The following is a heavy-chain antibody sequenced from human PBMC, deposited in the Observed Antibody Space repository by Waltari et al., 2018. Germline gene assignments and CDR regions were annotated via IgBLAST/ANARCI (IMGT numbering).Heavy chain of an antibody. CDR3: ARKLEYYDILTGYTGLFDY. CDR1: GYSISSGYY. V-gene: IGHV4-38-2*01. Sequence: QVRLQESGPGLVKPSETLSLTCAVSGYSISSGYYWGGIRQPPGKGLEWIGSIYHSGSTYYNPSLKSRVTISVDTYKNQFSLKLSSVTAADTAVYYCARKLEYYDILTGYTGLFDYWGQGTLVTVSS. J-gene: IGHJ4*02. CDR2: IYHSGST. D-gene: IGHD3-9*01.